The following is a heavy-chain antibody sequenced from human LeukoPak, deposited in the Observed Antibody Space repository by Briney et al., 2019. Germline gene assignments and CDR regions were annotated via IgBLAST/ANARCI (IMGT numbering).Heavy chain of an antibody. CDR2: IYYTGST. CDR1: GGSISSGGYY. J-gene: IGHJ4*02. V-gene: IGHV4-61*08. CDR3: ARVSYDTTGYSWGILDS. Sequence: SQTLSLTCAVSGGSISSGGYYWTWIRQPPGKGLEGIGYIYYTGSTNYNPSLKSRVTMSVDMSKNQFSLKLSSVTAADTAVYYCARVSYDTTGYSWGILDSWGQGTLVTVSS. D-gene: IGHD3-22*01.